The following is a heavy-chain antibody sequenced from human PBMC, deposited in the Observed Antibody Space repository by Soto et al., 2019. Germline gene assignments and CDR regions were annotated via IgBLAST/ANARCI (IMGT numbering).Heavy chain of an antibody. D-gene: IGHD2-15*01. V-gene: IGHV5-51*01. CDR2: MHPGEDDT. CDR3: ARHTVARYCSGGSCFYYDCYYGMDV. CDR1: GYSFVSYW. Sequence: GESLKISCTGFGYSFVSYWIGWVRQTPGKGLEWVAIMHPGEDDTIYSPSFQGQVTISADRSISTTFLHWRSVKASDTAMYYCARHTVARYCSGGSCFYYDCYYGMDVWGQGTTVTVSS. J-gene: IGHJ6*02.